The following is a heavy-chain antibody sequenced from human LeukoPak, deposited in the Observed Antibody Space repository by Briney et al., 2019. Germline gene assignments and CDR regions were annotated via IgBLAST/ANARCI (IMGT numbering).Heavy chain of an antibody. V-gene: IGHV4-34*01. CDR3: ARDQGSIILGYFDY. J-gene: IGHJ4*02. CDR2: INHSGST. CDR1: GGSFSGYY. D-gene: IGHD1-14*01. Sequence: PSETLSLTCAVYGGSFSGYYWSWIRQPPGKGLEWIGEINHSGSTNYNPSLKSRVTISVDTSKNQFSLKLSSVTAADTAVYYCARDQGSIILGYFDYWGQGTLVTVSS.